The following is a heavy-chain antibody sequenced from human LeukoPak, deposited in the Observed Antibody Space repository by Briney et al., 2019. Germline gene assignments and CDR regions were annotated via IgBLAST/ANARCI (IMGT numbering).Heavy chain of an antibody. J-gene: IGHJ5*02. D-gene: IGHD4-23*01. CDR1: GFHFSTYN. CDR3: AREVIGGNSA. Sequence: PGVSLRLSCAASGFHFSTYNMNWVRQAPGKGLEWVSSIYYADSVKGRFTISRDDAKNSLYLQMNSLRVEDTAVYYCAREVIGGNSAWGQGTLVTVSS. V-gene: IGHV3-21*01. CDR2: I.